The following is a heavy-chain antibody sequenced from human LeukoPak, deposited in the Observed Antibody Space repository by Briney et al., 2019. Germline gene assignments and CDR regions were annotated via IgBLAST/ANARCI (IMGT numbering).Heavy chain of an antibody. J-gene: IGHJ5*02. CDR3: ARSGAAEGPTHNWFDP. D-gene: IGHD6-13*01. CDR2: IYYSGST. Sequence: SETLSLTCTVSGGSISSYYWSWIRQPPGKGLEWIGYIYYSGSTNYNPSLKSRVTISVDTSKYQFSLKLTSVTAADTAVYYCARSGAAEGPTHNWFDPWSQGTLVTVSS. CDR1: GGSISSYY. V-gene: IGHV4-59*08.